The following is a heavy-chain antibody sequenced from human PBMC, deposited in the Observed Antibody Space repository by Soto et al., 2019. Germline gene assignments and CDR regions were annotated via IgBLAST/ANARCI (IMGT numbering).Heavy chain of an antibody. V-gene: IGHV3-30*18. D-gene: IGHD6-13*01. CDR2: ISYDGSNK. CDR3: AKDRVAAAGQYYYYYYGMDV. J-gene: IGHJ6*02. CDR1: GFTFSSYG. Sequence: LRLSCAASGFTFSSYGMHWVRQAPGKGLEWVAVISYDGSNKYYADSVKGRFTISRDNSKNTLYLQMNSLRAEDTAVYYCAKDRVAAAGQYYYYYYGMDVWGQGNTVTVSS.